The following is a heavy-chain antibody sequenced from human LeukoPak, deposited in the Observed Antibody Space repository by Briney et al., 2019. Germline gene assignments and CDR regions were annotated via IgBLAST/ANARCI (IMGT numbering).Heavy chain of an antibody. CDR2: IIPIFGTA. J-gene: IGHJ6*03. CDR1: GGTFSSYA. D-gene: IGHD3-10*01. CDR3: ARDRLMVRGVMNMDV. V-gene: IGHV1-69*05. Sequence: SVTVSCKASGGTFSSYAIIWVRQAPGQGLEWMGGIIPIFGTANYAQKFQGRVTITTDESTSTAYMELSSLRSEDTAVYYCARDRLMVRGVMNMDVWGKGTTVTVSS.